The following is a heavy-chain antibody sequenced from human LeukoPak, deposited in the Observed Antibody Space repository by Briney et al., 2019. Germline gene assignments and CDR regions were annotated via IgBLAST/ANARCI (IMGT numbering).Heavy chain of an antibody. V-gene: IGHV4-30-2*01. J-gene: IGHJ6*03. CDR3: ARVHPAGNWNYVGYYYYYMDV. CDR1: GGSISSGGYS. D-gene: IGHD1-7*01. Sequence: PSQTLSLTCAVSGGSISSGGYSWSWIRQPPGKGLEWIGYIYHSGSTYYNPSLKSRVTISVDRSKNQFSLKLSSVTAADTAVYYCARVHPAGNWNYVGYYYYYMDVWGKGTTVTVSS. CDR2: IYHSGST.